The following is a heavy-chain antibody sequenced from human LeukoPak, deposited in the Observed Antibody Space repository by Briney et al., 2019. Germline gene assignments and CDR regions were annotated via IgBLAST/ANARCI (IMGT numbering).Heavy chain of an antibody. CDR1: GFTFSSYW. D-gene: IGHD1-26*01. Sequence: GGSLRLSCAASGFTFSSYWMSWVRQAPGKGLEWVANIKQDGSEKYYVDSVKGRFTISRDNAKNSLYLQMNSLRAEDTALYYCAKGDYSGSYLFDYWGQGTLVTVSS. CDR2: IKQDGSEK. V-gene: IGHV3-7*03. CDR3: AKGDYSGSYLFDY. J-gene: IGHJ4*02.